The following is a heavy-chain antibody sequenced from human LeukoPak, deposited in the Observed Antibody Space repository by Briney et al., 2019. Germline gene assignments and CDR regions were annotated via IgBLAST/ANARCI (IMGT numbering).Heavy chain of an antibody. CDR3: ARSPPMVVVVPAAMDV. Sequence: PSETLSLTCTVSGGSVSSYYWSWIRQPPGKGLQWIGYIYYSGSTNYNPSLKSRVTISVDTSKNQFSLKLSSVTAADTAVYYCARSPPMVVVVPAAMDVWGKGTTVTVSS. V-gene: IGHV4-59*02. CDR2: IYYSGST. D-gene: IGHD2-2*01. J-gene: IGHJ6*03. CDR1: GGSVSSYY.